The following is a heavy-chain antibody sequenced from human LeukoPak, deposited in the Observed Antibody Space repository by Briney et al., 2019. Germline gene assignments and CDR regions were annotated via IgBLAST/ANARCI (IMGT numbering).Heavy chain of an antibody. D-gene: IGHD3-10*01. Sequence: PSQTLSLTCTVSGGSISSGGYYWSWIRQHPGKGLEWIGYIYYSGSTNYNPSLKSRVTISVDTSKNQFSLKLSSVTAADTAVYYCASGKHYGSGDEREENWFDPWGQGTLVTVSS. J-gene: IGHJ5*02. CDR2: IYYSGST. CDR1: GGSISSGGYY. V-gene: IGHV4-31*03. CDR3: ASGKHYGSGDEREENWFDP.